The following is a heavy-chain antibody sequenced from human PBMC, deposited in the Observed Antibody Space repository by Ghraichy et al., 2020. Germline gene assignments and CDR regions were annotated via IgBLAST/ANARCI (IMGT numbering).Heavy chain of an antibody. D-gene: IGHD3-9*01. V-gene: IGHV4-34*01. CDR2: INHSGST. Sequence: SETLSLTCAVYGGSFSGYYWSWIRQPPGKWLEWIGEINHSGSTNYNPSLKSRVTISVDTSKNQFSLKLSSVTAADTAVYYCATSQLRYFDWLSRVEYFQHWGQGTLVTVSS. J-gene: IGHJ1*01. CDR1: GGSFSGYY. CDR3: ATSQLRYFDWLSRVEYFQH.